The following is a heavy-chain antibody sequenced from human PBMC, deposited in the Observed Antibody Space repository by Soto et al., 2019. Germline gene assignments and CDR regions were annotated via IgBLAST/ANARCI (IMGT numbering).Heavy chain of an antibody. CDR3: ARAEYYSGSGSYSEAFVI. CDR2: IYYSGST. J-gene: IGHJ3*02. CDR1: GGSISSYY. V-gene: IGHV4-59*01. Sequence: SEPLSLTGTVSGGSISSYYWSWIRQPPGKGLEWIGYIYYSGSTNYNPSLKSRVTISVDTSKNQFSLKLSSVTAADTAVYYCARAEYYSGSGSYSEAFVIWVEGTMATLS. D-gene: IGHD3-10*01.